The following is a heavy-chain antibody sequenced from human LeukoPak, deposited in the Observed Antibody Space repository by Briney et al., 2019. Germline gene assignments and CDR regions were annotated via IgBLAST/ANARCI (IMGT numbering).Heavy chain of an antibody. CDR2: IIPIFGTA. D-gene: IGHD3-9*01. CDR1: GGTFSSYA. Sequence: ASVKVSCKASGGTFSSYAISWVRQAPGQGLEWMGGIIPIFGTANYAQKFQGRVTITTDESTSTAYMELSSLRSEDTAVYYCAGMRYFDWLFSFDYWGQGTLVTVSS. V-gene: IGHV1-69*05. J-gene: IGHJ4*02. CDR3: AGMRYFDWLFSFDY.